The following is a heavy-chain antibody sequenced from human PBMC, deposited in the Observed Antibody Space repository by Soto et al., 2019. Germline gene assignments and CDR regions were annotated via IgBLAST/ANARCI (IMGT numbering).Heavy chain of an antibody. CDR1: GGSFSGYY. V-gene: IGHV4-34*01. Sequence: SETLSLTCAVYGGSFSGYYWSWIRQPPGKGLEWIGEINHSGSTNYNPSLKSRVTISVDTSKNQFSLKLSSVTAADTAVYYCARGGTVTTGYYYYYGMDGWGQGTTVTVAS. CDR3: ARGGTVTTGYYYYYGMDG. J-gene: IGHJ6*01. D-gene: IGHD4-4*01. CDR2: INHSGST.